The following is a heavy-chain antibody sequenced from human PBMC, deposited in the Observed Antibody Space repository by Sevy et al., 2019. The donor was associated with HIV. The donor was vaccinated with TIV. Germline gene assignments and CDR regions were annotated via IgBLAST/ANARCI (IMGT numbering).Heavy chain of an antibody. CDR3: VRLQTDSYATYYFDY. D-gene: IGHD5-18*01. J-gene: IGHJ4*02. CDR1: GFTVSSNY. Sequence: GGSLRLSCAASGFTVSSNYMSWVRQAPGKGLEWVSVIYSGGSTYYADSVKGRFTISRDNSKNTLYLQMNSLRAEDTAVYYCVRLQTDSYATYYFDYWGQGTLVTVSS. V-gene: IGHV3-53*01. CDR2: IYSGGST.